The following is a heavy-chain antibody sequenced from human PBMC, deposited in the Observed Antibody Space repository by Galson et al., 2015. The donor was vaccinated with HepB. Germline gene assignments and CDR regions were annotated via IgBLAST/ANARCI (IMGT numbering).Heavy chain of an antibody. CDR1: GLTFSSYS. D-gene: IGHD3-10*01. Sequence: SLRLSCAASGLTFSSYSMNWVRQAPGKGLEWVSSISSSSSYIYYADSVKGRFTISRDNAKNSLYLQMNSLRAEDTAVYYCARVGRYYGSGSYSSYLDYWGQGTLVTVSS. CDR2: ISSSSSYI. J-gene: IGHJ4*02. CDR3: ARVGRYYGSGSYSSYLDY. V-gene: IGHV3-21*01.